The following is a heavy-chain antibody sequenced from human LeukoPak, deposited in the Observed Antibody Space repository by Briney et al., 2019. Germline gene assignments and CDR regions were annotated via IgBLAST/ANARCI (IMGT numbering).Heavy chain of an antibody. CDR2: IYTGGST. V-gene: IGHV4-4*07. CDR1: GGSISSYY. CDR3: ARDEDSSGYNWFDP. J-gene: IGHJ5*02. Sequence: SETLSLTCTVSGGSISSYYWSWIRQPAGKGLEWIGRIYTGGSTNYNPSLKSRVTMSVDTSKNQFSLKLSSVTAADTAVYYCARDEDSSGYNWFDPWGQGTLVTVSS. D-gene: IGHD6-19*01.